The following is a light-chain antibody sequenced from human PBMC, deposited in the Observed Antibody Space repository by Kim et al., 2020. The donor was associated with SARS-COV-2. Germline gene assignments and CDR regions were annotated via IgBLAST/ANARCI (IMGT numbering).Light chain of an antibody. CDR2: DVT. Sequence: QSALTQPASVSGYPGQSITISCTGTSSDIGAYNYVSWYQQHPGKAPKLMIYDVTQRPSGVSARFSGSKSGNTASLTISGLQAEDEAEYYCCSFTTTTSVFGGGTQLTVL. CDR3: CSFTTTTSV. V-gene: IGLV2-14*01. J-gene: IGLJ3*02. CDR1: SSDIGAYNY.